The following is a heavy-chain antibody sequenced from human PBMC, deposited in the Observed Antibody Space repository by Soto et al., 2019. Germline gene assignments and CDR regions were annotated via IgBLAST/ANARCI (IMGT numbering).Heavy chain of an antibody. D-gene: IGHD1-26*01. CDR3: AREGAGNSASFDI. V-gene: IGHV1-2*02. J-gene: IGHJ3*02. CDR2: INANSGGT. CDR1: GYTFTGYY. Sequence: ASVKVSCKASGYTFTGYYIHWVRQAPGQGLEWMGWINANSGGTNFAQRFKGRVTMTRDTSISTAYMELSRLKSDDTAVYSCAREGAGNSASFDIWGQGTMVTVSS.